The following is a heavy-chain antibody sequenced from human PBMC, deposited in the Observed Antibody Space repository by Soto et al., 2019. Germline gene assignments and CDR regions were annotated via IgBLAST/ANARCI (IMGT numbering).Heavy chain of an antibody. CDR1: GGSISGFY. J-gene: IGHJ6*02. CDR3: ARGRYGLDV. V-gene: IGHV4-59*12. Sequence: PSETLSLTCTVSGGSISGFYWSWIRQPPGKGLEWIGYIYYSGSTNYNPSLESRVTISVDTSKNQFSLKLTSLSAADTAVYFCARGRYGLDVWGQGTTVTVS. CDR2: IYYSGST.